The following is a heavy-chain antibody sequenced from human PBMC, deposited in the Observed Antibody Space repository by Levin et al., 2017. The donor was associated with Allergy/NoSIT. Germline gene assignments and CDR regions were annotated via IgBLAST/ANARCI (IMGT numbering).Heavy chain of an antibody. CDR2: INWNGGST. CDR1: GFTFDDYG. Sequence: RSGGSLRLSCAASGFTFDDYGMSWVRQAPGKGLEWVSGINWNGGSTGYADSVKGRLTISRDNAKNSLYLQMNSLRAEDTALYHCARHRITMNIHDGFDIWGQGTMVIVSS. CDR3: ARHRITMNIHDGFDI. V-gene: IGHV3-20*01. D-gene: IGHD3-3*01. J-gene: IGHJ3*02.